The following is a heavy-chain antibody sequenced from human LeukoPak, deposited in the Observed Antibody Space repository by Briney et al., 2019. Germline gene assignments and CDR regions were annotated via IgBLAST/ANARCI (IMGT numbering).Heavy chain of an antibody. Sequence: GGSLRLSCAASRFTFSSYWMHWVRQAPGKGLVWVSRINTDGSGTSYADSVKGRSTISRDNAKNTLYLQMNSLRAEDTAVYYCARGNAHAFDIWGQGTMVTVSS. V-gene: IGHV3-74*01. CDR2: INTDGSGT. CDR1: RFTFSSYW. J-gene: IGHJ3*02. CDR3: ARGNAHAFDI. D-gene: IGHD1-1*01.